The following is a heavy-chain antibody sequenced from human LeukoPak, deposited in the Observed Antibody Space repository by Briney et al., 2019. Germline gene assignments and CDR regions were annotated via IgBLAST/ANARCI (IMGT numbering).Heavy chain of an antibody. CDR3: ARNGRPIVVEWYFDL. CDR1: GFTFSSYW. Sequence: PGGSLRLSCAASGFTFSSYWMHWVRQAPGKGLVWVSRINSDGNSTSYADSVKGRFTIPRDNAKNSLYLQMNSLRAEDTALYYCARNGRPIVVEWYFDLWGRGTLVTVSS. D-gene: IGHD3-22*01. CDR2: INSDGNST. V-gene: IGHV3-74*01. J-gene: IGHJ2*01.